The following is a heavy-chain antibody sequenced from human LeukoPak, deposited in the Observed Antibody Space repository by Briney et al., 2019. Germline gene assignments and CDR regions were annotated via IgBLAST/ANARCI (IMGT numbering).Heavy chain of an antibody. D-gene: IGHD1-26*01. Sequence: PSETLSLTCTVSGGSLTTYYWSWIRQPPGEGLEWIGYIYYSGNTNYNPSLKSRVTISVDTSKNQFSLSLSSVTAADTAVYYCARGGEPVGFDYWGQGTLVTVSS. J-gene: IGHJ4*02. V-gene: IGHV4-59*08. CDR1: GGSLTTYY. CDR3: ARGGEPVGFDY. CDR2: IYYSGNT.